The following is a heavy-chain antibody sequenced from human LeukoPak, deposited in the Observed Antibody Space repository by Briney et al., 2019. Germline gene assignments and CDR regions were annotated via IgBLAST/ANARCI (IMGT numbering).Heavy chain of an antibody. Sequence: PGGSLRLSCAASGFTFSDYYMSGIRQAPGKGLEWVSYISSSGSTIYYADSVKGRFTISRDNSKNTLYLQMNSLRAEDTAVYYCAKGGKFPWDARLQLVGFDYWGQGTLVTVSS. V-gene: IGHV3-11*01. CDR3: AKGGKFPWDARLQLVGFDY. J-gene: IGHJ4*02. CDR1: GFTFSDYY. CDR2: ISSSGSTI. D-gene: IGHD6-13*01.